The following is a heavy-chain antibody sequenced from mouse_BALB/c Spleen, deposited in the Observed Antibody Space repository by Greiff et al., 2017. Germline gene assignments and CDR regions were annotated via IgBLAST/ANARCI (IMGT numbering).Heavy chain of an antibody. CDR1: GFTFSSYG. CDR3: GRLGDYDYGVAY. V-gene: IGHV5-6*01. CDR2: ISSGGSYT. J-gene: IGHJ3*01. Sequence: EVQLVESGGDLVQPGGSLKLSCAASGFTFSSYGMSWVRQTPDKRLEWVATISSGGSYTYYPDSVKGRFTISRDNAKNTLYLQMSSLKSEDTAMYYAGRLGDYDYGVAYWGQGTLVTVSA. D-gene: IGHD2-4*01.